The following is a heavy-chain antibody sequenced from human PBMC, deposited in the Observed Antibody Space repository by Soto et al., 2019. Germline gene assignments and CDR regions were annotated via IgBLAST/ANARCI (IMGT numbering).Heavy chain of an antibody. J-gene: IGHJ5*02. CDR2: MHSSGRS. V-gene: IGHV4-59*01. CDR1: GGAFRSYF. Sequence: QVRLRESGPQVVKPSATLSLNCNVSGGAFRSYFWSWIRQSPGKGLEWIGNMHSSGRSNYNPSFKSRVSMSIDPSKNQFSVRLTSVTPADTAVYYCARDDPFDPWGQGILVTVSS. CDR3: ARDDPFDP.